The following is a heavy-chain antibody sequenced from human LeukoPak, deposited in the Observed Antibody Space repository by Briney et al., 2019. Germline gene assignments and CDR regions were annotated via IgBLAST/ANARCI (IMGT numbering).Heavy chain of an antibody. J-gene: IGHJ4*02. D-gene: IGHD3-22*01. CDR1: GFIFSTYS. CDR2: ISSSSSYI. CDR3: ARGYDYYDSSGYYYPFDY. V-gene: IGHV3-21*01. Sequence: PGGSLRLSCAASGFIFSTYSMNWVRQAPGRGLEWVSSISSSSSYIYYADSEKGRFTISRDNAKNSLYLQMNSLRAEDTAVYYCARGYDYYDSSGYYYPFDYWGQGTLVTVSS.